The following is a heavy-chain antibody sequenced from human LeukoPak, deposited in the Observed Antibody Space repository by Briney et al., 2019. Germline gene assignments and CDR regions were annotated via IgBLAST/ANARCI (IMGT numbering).Heavy chain of an antibody. CDR2: ISYYGDVT. V-gene: IGHV3-64*01. CDR1: GFMFSGYF. J-gene: IGHJ4*02. D-gene: IGHD5-18*01. CDR3: VIAPHSYGHY. Sequence: GGSLRLSCEASGFMFSGYFMHWVRQAPGKGLEYVSGISYYGDVTYYAHSVRGRFTISRDNSKNTLYLQMDSLRVDDMALYYCVIAPHSYGHYWGQGTLVTVSS.